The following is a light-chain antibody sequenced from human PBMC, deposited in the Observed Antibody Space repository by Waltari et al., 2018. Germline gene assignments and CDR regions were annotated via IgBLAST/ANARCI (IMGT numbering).Light chain of an antibody. V-gene: IGKV1-9*01. CDR1: QGISSY. CDR3: QQGNSFPWT. Sequence: DIQLTQSPSFLSASVGDRVTITCRSSQGISSYLAWYQQKAGKAPKLLIHTASTLQGGVPSRFSGSGSGTDFTLTISSLQPEDFATYYCQQGNSFPWTFGQGTKVEIK. CDR2: TAS. J-gene: IGKJ1*01.